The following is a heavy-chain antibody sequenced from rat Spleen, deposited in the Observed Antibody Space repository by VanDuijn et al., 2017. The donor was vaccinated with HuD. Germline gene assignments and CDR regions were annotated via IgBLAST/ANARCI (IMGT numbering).Heavy chain of an antibody. CDR2: INPDGGRN. J-gene: IGHJ2*01. CDR3: AVSGYGY. CDR1: GFTFSSSW. Sequence: EVQVVETGGGLVQPGRSLKLSCVASGFTFSSSWMYWIRQAPGKGLEWVSSINPDGGRNYYPDSVKGRFTISRDNAENTVYLQMNSLRSEDTATYYCAVSGYGYWGQGVMVTVSS. V-gene: IGHV5-58*01. D-gene: IGHD4-3*01.